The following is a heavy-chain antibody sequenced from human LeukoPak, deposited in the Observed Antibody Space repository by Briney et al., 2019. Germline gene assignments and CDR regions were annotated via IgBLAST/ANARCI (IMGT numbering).Heavy chain of an antibody. CDR3: ARGSYVDTAMVGNY. D-gene: IGHD5-18*01. CDR2: INPNSGGT. J-gene: IGHJ4*02. V-gene: IGHV1-2*02. CDR1: GYTFTGYY. Sequence: AASVKVSCKASGYTFTGYYMHWVRQAPGQGLEWMGWINPNSGGTNYAQKFQGRVTMTRDTSISTAYMELSRLRSDDTAVYYCARGSYVDTAMVGNYWGQGTLVTVSS.